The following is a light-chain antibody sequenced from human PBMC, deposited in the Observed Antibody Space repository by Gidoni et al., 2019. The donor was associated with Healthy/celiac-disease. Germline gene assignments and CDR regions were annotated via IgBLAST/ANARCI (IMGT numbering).Light chain of an antibody. J-gene: IGKJ1*01. V-gene: IGKV1-33*01. CDR3: QQYDNLPWT. CDR1: QDISNY. CDR2: DES. Sequence: DIQMTQSPSSLSASIGDRVTITCQASQDISNYLNWYQQKPGKAPKLLIYDESKLETGVPSRFSGRGSRTDFTFTISSLQPEDIATYYCQQYDNLPWTFGQGTKVEIK.